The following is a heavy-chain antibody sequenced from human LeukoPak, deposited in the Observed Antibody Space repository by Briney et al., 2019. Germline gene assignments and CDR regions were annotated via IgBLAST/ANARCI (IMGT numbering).Heavy chain of an antibody. J-gene: IGHJ4*02. D-gene: IGHD3-22*01. CDR3: ARWTLQYYYDSSGYALDY. Sequence: GGSLRLSCAASGFTFSSYAMSWVRQAPGKGLEWVSAISGSGGSTYYAASVKGRFTISRDNSKNTLYLQMNSLRAEDTAVYYCARWTLQYYYDSSGYALDYWGQGTLVTVSS. V-gene: IGHV3-23*01. CDR1: GFTFSSYA. CDR2: ISGSGGST.